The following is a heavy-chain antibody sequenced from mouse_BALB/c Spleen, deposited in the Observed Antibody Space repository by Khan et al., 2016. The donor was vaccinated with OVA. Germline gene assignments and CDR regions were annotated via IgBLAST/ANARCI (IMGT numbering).Heavy chain of an antibody. V-gene: IGHV1S135*01. Sequence: EVELVESGPELVKPGASVKVSCKASGYSFTDYNMFWVKQSLGKSLEWIGYIDPYNGGTNYNQKFMGKATLTVDKSSSTAFMHLNSLTSEDSAVYYCALIYHYGSGFDYWGPGTTLTVSS. CDR2: IDPYNGGT. CDR1: GYSFTDYN. J-gene: IGHJ2*01. D-gene: IGHD1-1*01. CDR3: ALIYHYGSGFDY.